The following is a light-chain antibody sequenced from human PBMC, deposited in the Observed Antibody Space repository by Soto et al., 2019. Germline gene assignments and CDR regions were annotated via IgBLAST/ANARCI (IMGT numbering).Light chain of an antibody. J-gene: IGKJ5*01. V-gene: IGKV1-9*01. CDR3: QQRSNWPIT. CDR2: EVS. CDR1: QGVSSH. Sequence: IQLTQFPSSLSASLGDRVTITCRASQGVSSHLAWHQQKPGKAPKLLIYEVSTLQSGVPSRFSGSGSGTDSTLTISSLEPEDFAVYYCQQRSNWPITFGQGTRLEI.